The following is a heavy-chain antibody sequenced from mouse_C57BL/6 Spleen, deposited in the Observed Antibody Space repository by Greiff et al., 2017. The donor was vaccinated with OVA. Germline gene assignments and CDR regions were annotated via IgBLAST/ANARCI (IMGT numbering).Heavy chain of an antibody. Sequence: QVQLQQPGAELVMPGASVKLSCKASGYTFTSYWMHWVKQRPGQGLEWIGEIDPSDSYTNYNQKFKGKSTLTVDKSSSTAYMQLSSLTSEDSAVYYCARARGTYGHYFDYWGQGTTLTVSS. CDR3: ARARGTYGHYFDY. D-gene: IGHD1-1*01. V-gene: IGHV1-69*01. CDR1: GYTFTSYW. CDR2: IDPSDSYT. J-gene: IGHJ2*01.